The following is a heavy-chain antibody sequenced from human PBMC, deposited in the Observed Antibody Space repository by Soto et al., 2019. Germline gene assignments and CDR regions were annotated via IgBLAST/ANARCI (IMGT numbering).Heavy chain of an antibody. CDR2: IIPIFGTA. Sequence: SVKVSCKASGGTFSSYAISWVRQAPGQGLEWMGGIIPIFGTANYAQKFQGRVTITADESTSTAYMELSSLRSEDTAAYYCARKGNWNQVGYYYGMDVWGQGTTVTVSS. J-gene: IGHJ6*02. CDR1: GGTFSSYA. D-gene: IGHD1-1*01. V-gene: IGHV1-69*13. CDR3: ARKGNWNQVGYYYGMDV.